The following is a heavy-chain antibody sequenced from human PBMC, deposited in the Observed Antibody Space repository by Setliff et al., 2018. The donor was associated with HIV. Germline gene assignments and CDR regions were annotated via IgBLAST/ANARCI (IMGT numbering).Heavy chain of an antibody. D-gene: IGHD3-10*01. CDR3: TRYGSGRSAGNNYYYNYMDV. CDR1: GFTFSSYW. J-gene: IGHJ6*03. CDR2: IKQDGSEK. Sequence: GGSLRLSCAASGFTFSSYWMSWVRQAPGKGLEWVANIKQDGSEKYYVDSVKGRFTISRDNAKNSLYLQMNSLRAEDTAVYYCTRYGSGRSAGNNYYYNYMDVWGKGTTVTV. V-gene: IGHV3-7*05.